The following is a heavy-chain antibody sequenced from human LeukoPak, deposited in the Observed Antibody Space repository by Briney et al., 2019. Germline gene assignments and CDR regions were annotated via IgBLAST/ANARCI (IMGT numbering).Heavy chain of an antibody. J-gene: IGHJ4*02. V-gene: IGHV3-30*18. CDR3: AKRGPGGSYFIDY. CDR2: ISYDGSNK. CDR1: GFTFSSYG. Sequence: GGSLRLSCAASGFTFSSYGMHWVRQAPGKGLEWVAVISYDGSNKYYADSVKGRFTISRDNSKNTLYLQMNSLRAEDTAVYYCAKRGPGGSYFIDYWGQGTLVTVSS. D-gene: IGHD1-26*01.